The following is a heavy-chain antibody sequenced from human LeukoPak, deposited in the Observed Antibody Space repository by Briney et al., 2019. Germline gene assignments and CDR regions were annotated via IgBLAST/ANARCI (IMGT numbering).Heavy chain of an antibody. J-gene: IGHJ6*03. CDR3: ARDRAPDSSWVPYYYYYYMDV. CDR1: GFTFSGYS. V-gene: IGHV3-21*04. Sequence: PGGSLRLSCAASGFTFSGYSMNWVRQAPGKGLEWVSSIGSSSSYKYYADSVKGRFTISRDNAKKSLYLQMNSLRAEDTALYYCARDRAPDSSWVPYYYYYYMDVWGKGTTVTVSS. D-gene: IGHD6-13*01. CDR2: IGSSSSYK.